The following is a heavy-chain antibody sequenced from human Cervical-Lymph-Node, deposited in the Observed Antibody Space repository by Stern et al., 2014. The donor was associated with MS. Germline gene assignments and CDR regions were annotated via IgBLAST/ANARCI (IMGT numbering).Heavy chain of an antibody. Sequence: QVQLQQWGAGLLKPSETLSLTCAVYGGSFSGYYWGWIRQPPGKGLEWIGEINHSGITHYNPSLKSRVTISVDTSKNQFSLKVNSVTAADTAIYYCARGNLRYLEWVTDYYYYYGMDVWGQGTTVTVSS. D-gene: IGHD3-3*01. J-gene: IGHJ6*02. CDR3: ARGNLRYLEWVTDYYYYYGMDV. V-gene: IGHV4-34*01. CDR1: GGSFSGYY. CDR2: INHSGIT.